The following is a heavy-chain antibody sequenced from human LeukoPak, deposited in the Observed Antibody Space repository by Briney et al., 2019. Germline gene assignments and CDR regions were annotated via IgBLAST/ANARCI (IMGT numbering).Heavy chain of an antibody. CDR3: ARGPLITAAGTS. D-gene: IGHD6-13*01. CDR1: GLTFSSYW. V-gene: IGHV3-7*01. CDR2: IKEDGSEK. Sequence: TGGSLRLSCAASGLTFSSYWMSWVRQAPGKGLEWVANIKEDGSEKYYVDSVKGRFTISRDNAKNSLYLQMNSLRAEDTSVYYCARGPLITAAGTSWGQGTLVTVSS. J-gene: IGHJ4*02.